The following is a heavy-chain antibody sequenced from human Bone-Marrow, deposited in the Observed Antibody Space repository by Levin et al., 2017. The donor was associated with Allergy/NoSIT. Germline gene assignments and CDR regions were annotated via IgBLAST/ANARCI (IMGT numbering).Heavy chain of an antibody. Sequence: GGSLRLSCEVSGFILNDYYMKWVRQAPGKGPECVSVIYSGDRTFYSDSVKGRFTISRENSNNTLYLQMNSLRVEDSAIYYCARGPRIGNARGWFDPWGHGTLVTVTS. J-gene: IGHJ5*02. CDR2: IYSGDRT. V-gene: IGHV3-66*01. D-gene: IGHD3-10*01. CDR3: ARGPRIGNARGWFDP. CDR1: GFILNDYY.